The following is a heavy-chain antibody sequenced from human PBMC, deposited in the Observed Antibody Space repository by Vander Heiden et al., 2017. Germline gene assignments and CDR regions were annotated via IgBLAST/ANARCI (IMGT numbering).Heavy chain of an antibody. D-gene: IGHD3-22*01. CDR3: AKDYYPQMTVIVVVTNSLDY. CDR2: MSSDGSET. CDR1: GFSFRSYD. Sequence: VHLVEPGGGVVQPGRTLRLSCAASGFSFRSYDMYWVRQAPGKGLGWVAVMSSDGSETYYEDSVKGRFTISRDNFKNTLYLEMNSLRVEDTAVYYCAKDYYPQMTVIVVVTNSLDYWGQGTLLTVSS. J-gene: IGHJ4*02. V-gene: IGHV3-30*18.